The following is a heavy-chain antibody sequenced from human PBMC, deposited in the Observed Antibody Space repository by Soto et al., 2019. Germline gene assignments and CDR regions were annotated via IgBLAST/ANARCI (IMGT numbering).Heavy chain of an antibody. CDR3: ARGSIGIAARLVDY. D-gene: IGHD6-6*01. J-gene: IGHJ4*02. CDR1: GFTVSSNY. Sequence: EVQLVESGGGLVQPGGSLRLSCAASGFTVSSNYMSWVRQAPGKGLEWVSVIYSGGSTYYADSVKGRFTISRDNSKNTLYLQMNSLRAEDTAVYYCARGSIGIAARLVDYWGQGTLVTVSS. CDR2: IYSGGST. V-gene: IGHV3-66*01.